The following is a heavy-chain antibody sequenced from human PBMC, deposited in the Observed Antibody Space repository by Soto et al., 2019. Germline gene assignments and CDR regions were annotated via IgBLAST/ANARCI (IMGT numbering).Heavy chain of an antibody. D-gene: IGHD6-19*01. CDR3: AKDRYSSGWEYWYFDL. J-gene: IGHJ2*01. V-gene: IGHV3-23*01. Sequence: GGSLRLSCSSSGFTFSSYAMSWVRQAPEKGLEWVSAISGSGDRTYYADSVKGRFTISRDNSKNTLYLQMNSLRAEDTALYYCAKDRYSSGWEYWYFDLWGRDTLVTVSS. CDR1: GFTFSSYA. CDR2: ISGSGDRT.